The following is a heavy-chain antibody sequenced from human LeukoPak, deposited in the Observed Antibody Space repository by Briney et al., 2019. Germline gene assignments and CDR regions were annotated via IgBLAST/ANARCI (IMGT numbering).Heavy chain of an antibody. V-gene: IGHV4-59*01. J-gene: IGHJ4*02. D-gene: IGHD6-19*01. CDR2: IYYSGST. Sequence: SETLSLTCTVSGGSISSYYWSWIRQPPGKGLERIGYIYYSGSTNYNPSLKSRVTISVDTSKNQFSLKLSSVTAADTAVYYCARLRGIGPLAGAFDYWGQGTLVTVSS. CDR1: GGSISSYY. CDR3: ARLRGIGPLAGAFDY.